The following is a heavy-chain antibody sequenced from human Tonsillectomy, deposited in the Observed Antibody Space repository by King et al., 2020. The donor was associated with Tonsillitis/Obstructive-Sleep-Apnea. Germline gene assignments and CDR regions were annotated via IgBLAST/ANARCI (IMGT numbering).Heavy chain of an antibody. J-gene: IGHJ4*02. CDR2: FYWVCDK. CDR1: WFSLSTSLVG. D-gene: IGHD6-6*01. V-gene: IGHV2-5*02. Sequence: TLKESGPTLVKPTQTLTLTCSCSWFSLSTSLVGVGLIRQPPGNALVWLALFYWVCDKRFSPPLNSRLTITKYTSKNQVVLTMTNMDPVDTATYYCAHTALYSRSSEGTLDFDYWGQGTLVTVSS. CDR3: AHTALYSRSSEGTLDFDY.